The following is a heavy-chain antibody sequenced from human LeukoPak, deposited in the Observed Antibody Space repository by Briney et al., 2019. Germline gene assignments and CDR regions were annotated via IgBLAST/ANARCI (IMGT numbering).Heavy chain of an antibody. Sequence: PGGSLRLSCAASGFTFIRYSMNWVRQAPGKGLEWVSYISNNNSTIYYADSVKGRFTISRDNAKNSLYLQMNSLRAEDTAVYYCARGPGRQGIGAAGSSFDYWGQGTLVTVSS. V-gene: IGHV3-48*04. CDR3: ARGPGRQGIGAAGSSFDY. CDR1: GFTFIRYS. D-gene: IGHD6-13*01. CDR2: ISNNNSTI. J-gene: IGHJ4*02.